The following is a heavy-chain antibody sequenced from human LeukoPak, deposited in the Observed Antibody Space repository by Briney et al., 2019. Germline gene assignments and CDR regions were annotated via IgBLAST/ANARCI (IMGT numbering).Heavy chain of an antibody. CDR1: GGSISSYY. Sequence: SETLSLTCTVSGGSISSYYWSWLRQPPGKGLEWIGYIYYSGSTNYNPSLKSRVTISVDTSKNQFSLKLSSVTAADTAVYYCARGYGSGSYYGPYFDYWGQGTLVTVSS. CDR3: ARGYGSGSYYGPYFDY. CDR2: IYYSGST. D-gene: IGHD3-10*01. V-gene: IGHV4-59*01. J-gene: IGHJ4*02.